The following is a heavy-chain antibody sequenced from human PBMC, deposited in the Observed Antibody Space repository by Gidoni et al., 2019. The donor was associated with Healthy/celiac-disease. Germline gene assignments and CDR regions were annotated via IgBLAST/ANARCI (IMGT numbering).Heavy chain of an antibody. CDR2: SSSSSSYM. CDR1: RITFGSCS. J-gene: IGHJ3*02. V-gene: IGHV3-21*01. Sequence: EGQLVESGGGLVKPGGSMRLSCAAYRITFGSCSMNWVGQAPGKGLEWVSSSSSSSSYMYYADSVTGRFTISRDNDKNSLYLQMHSLRAEDTAVYYCARARSAVENDAFDIWGQGTMVTVSS. D-gene: IGHD2-15*01. CDR3: ARARSAVENDAFDI.